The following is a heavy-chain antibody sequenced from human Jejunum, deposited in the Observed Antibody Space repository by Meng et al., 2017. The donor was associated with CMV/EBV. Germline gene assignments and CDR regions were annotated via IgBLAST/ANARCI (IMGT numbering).Heavy chain of an antibody. CDR3: ARDHDYGEYGGWFDP. CDR2: ISHSGTT. D-gene: IGHD4-17*01. Sequence: SGASFDIRGYYGHWIRQRPGKGLECIGHISHSGTTYYNPSLKSRVTISSDTSKNQFFLNLESVTAADTAVYYCARDHDYGEYGGWFDPWGQGTLVTVSS. CDR1: GASFDIRGYY. J-gene: IGHJ5*02. V-gene: IGHV4-31*02.